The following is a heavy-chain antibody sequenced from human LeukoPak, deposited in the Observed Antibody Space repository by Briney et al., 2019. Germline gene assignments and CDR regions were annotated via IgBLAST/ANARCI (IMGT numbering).Heavy chain of an antibody. CDR1: GFTFSSYA. J-gene: IGHJ4*02. V-gene: IGHV3-23*01. D-gene: IGHD1-26*01. Sequence: GGSLRLSCAASGFTFSSYAMSWVRQAPGKGLEWVSAISGSGGSTYYADSVKGRFTISRDNSKNSLYLQMDSLRVEDTAVYYCARDTQWAFDYWGQGILVTVSS. CDR3: ARDTQWAFDY. CDR2: ISGSGGST.